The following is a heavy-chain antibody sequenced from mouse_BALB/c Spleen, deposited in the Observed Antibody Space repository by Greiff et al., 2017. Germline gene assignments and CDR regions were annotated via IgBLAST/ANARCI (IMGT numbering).Heavy chain of an antibody. V-gene: IGHV1-18*01. J-gene: IGHJ4*01. CDR3: ARGGYYGYDGGRLYAMDY. D-gene: IGHD2-2*01. CDR2: INPYNGGT. CDR1: GYSFTGYT. Sequence: EVQLQQSGPELVKPGASMKISCKASGYSFTGYTMNWVKQSHGKNLEWIGLINPYNGGTSYNQKFKGKATLTVDKSSSTAYMELLSLTSEDSAVYYCARGGYYGYDGGRLYAMDYWGQGTSVTVSS.